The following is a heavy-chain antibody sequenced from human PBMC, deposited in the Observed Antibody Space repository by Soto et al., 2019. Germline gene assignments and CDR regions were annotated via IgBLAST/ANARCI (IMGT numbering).Heavy chain of an antibody. D-gene: IGHD3-3*02. V-gene: IGHV1-69*12. CDR2: IMPVFPTP. Sequence: QVQLVQSGAEVKKPGSSVKVSCKTSGGTFRTSAISWVRQAPGQGHEWMGGIMPVFPTPDYAQKFQGRVTITADESTGTAYMELSSLRSEDTAVYYCARDKDRQQLGGNYYYIMDVWGQGTTVTVSS. J-gene: IGHJ6*01. CDR1: GGTFRTSA. CDR3: ARDKDRQQLGGNYYYIMDV.